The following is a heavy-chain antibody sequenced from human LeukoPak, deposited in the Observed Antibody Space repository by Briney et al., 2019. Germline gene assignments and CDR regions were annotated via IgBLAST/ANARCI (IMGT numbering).Heavy chain of an antibody. CDR1: GFTFRSYA. V-gene: IGHV3-30-3*01. CDR2: ISSDGTNK. CDR3: AKDLHAFYDSSGYFDY. D-gene: IGHD3-22*01. Sequence: GGSLRLSCAASGFTFRSYAMHWVRQAPGKGLEWVMVISSDGTNKYYADSVKGRFTISRDNSKNTLYLQMNSLRAEDTAVYYCAKDLHAFYDSSGYFDYWGQGTLVTVSS. J-gene: IGHJ4*02.